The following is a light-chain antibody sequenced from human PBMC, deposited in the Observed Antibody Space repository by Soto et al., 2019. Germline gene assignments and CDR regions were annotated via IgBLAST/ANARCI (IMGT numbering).Light chain of an antibody. Sequence: EIVLTQSPGTLSLSPGERATLSCRASQSVSSSYLAWYQQNPGQAPRLLIYAASSRATGIPDRLSGSGSGTDFPRTISRLEPEDFAVYYCQQYGSSPLTFGGGTKVEIK. CDR2: AAS. CDR1: QSVSSSY. V-gene: IGKV3-20*01. J-gene: IGKJ4*01. CDR3: QQYGSSPLT.